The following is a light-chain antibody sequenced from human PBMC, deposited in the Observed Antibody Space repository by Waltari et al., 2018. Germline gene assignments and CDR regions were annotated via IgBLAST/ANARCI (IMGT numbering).Light chain of an antibody. J-gene: IGLJ2*01. CDR1: SSDVGDYNF. V-gene: IGLV2-14*03. CDR2: DVT. CDR3: SSYTTNNTAV. Sequence: QSAPPQPASVSGSPGQSNPLSCPGTSSDVGDYNFVFWYQQYPGKAPKLIIFDVTNRPSGISNRFSGSKSGNTASLTISGLQAEDEADYYCSSYTTNNTAVFGGGTKLTVL.